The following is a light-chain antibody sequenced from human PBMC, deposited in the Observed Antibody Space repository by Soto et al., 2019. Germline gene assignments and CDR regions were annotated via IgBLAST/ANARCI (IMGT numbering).Light chain of an antibody. CDR1: QGISSW. CDR2: DVS. CDR3: QQYNSYSST. Sequence: DIQMTQSPSSVSASVGDRVTITCRASQGISSWLAWYPQKPGKAPKLLIYDVSSLESGVPSRFSGSGSGTEFTLTISSLQPDDFATYYCQQYNSYSSTFGHGTKVDIK. J-gene: IGKJ1*01. V-gene: IGKV1-5*01.